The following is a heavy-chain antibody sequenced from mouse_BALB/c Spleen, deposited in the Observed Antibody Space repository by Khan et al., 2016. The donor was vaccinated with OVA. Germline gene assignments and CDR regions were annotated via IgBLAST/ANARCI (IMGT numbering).Heavy chain of an antibody. V-gene: IGHV6-6*02. CDR2: IRLKSDDYVT. CDR1: GFTFSNYW. J-gene: IGHJ2*01. Sequence: EVKLEESGGGLVQPGGSMKLSCVASGFTFSNYWMNWVRQSPEKGLEWVAEIRLKSDDYVTHYAESVKGMFTISRDDSKSSVYQQKNNLRSEDTGIYYCAILLWGQGTTVTVSS. CDR3: AILL.